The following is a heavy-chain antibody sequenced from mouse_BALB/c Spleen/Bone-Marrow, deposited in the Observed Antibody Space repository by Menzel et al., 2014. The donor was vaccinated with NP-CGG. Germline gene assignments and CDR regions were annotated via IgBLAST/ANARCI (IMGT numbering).Heavy chain of an antibody. Sequence: QVQLKESGAELVKPGAPVKLSCKASGYTFTSYWMNWVKQRPGRGLEWIGRIDPSDSETHYNQKFKDKATLTVDKSSSTAYIQLSSLTSEDSAVYYCARTYHGNYAWFAYWGQGTLVTVSA. V-gene: IGHV1-69*02. J-gene: IGHJ3*01. CDR2: IDPSDSET. D-gene: IGHD2-1*01. CDR3: ARTYHGNYAWFAY. CDR1: GYTFTSYW.